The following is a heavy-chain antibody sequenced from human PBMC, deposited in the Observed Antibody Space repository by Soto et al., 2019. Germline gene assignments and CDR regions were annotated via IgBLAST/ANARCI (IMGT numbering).Heavy chain of an antibody. V-gene: IGHV3-21*01. CDR2: ISSSSSYI. Sequence: VGSLRLSCAASGFTFSSYSMNWVRQAPGKGLEWVSSISSSSSYIYYADSVKGRFTISRDNAKNSLYLQMNSLRAEDTAVYYCASLYKQDGGMDVWGQGTTVTVSS. CDR3: ASLYKQDGGMDV. CDR1: GFTFSSYS. D-gene: IGHD3-16*01. J-gene: IGHJ6*02.